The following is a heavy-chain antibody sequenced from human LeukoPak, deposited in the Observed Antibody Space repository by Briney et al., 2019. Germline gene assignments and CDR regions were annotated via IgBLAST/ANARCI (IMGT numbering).Heavy chain of an antibody. D-gene: IGHD6-19*01. J-gene: IGHJ5*02. Sequence: GGSLRLSCAGSGFSFIDYSMNWVRQAPGKGLEWVSSISSTTAYIYYADSMRGRFTIARDNANNSLYLQMDNLRAEDTAVYYCAISSAWRGGYYFDPWGQGTLVTVSS. CDR1: GFSFIDYS. V-gene: IGHV3-21*01. CDR2: ISSTTAYI. CDR3: AISSAWRGGYYFDP.